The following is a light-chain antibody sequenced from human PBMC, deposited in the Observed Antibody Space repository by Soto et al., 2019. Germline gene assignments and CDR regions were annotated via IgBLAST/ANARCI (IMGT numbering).Light chain of an antibody. CDR2: DVT. CDR1: NSDVGDYDY. CDR3: CSYADKYTYV. Sequence: QSVLTQPRSGYGSPGQSVTLFCTGTNSDVGDYDYVSWYQHHAGKAPKLLVYDVTKRPSGVPDRFSGSKSDNTASLTISGLQADDEADYYCCSYADKYTYVFVTGTKLTVL. V-gene: IGLV2-11*01. J-gene: IGLJ1*01.